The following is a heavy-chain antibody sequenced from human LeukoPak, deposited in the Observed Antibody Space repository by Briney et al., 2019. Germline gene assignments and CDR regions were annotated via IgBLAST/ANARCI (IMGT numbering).Heavy chain of an antibody. CDR2: IYTSGST. J-gene: IGHJ4*02. Sequence: SETLSLTCTVSGGSISSYYWSWIRQPAGKGLEWIGRIYTSGSTNYNPSLKSRVTMSVDTSKNQFSLKLSSVTAADTAVYYCARVFRVVPAAKIDYWGQGTLVTVSS. V-gene: IGHV4-4*07. CDR3: ARVFRVVPAAKIDY. D-gene: IGHD2-2*01. CDR1: GGSISSYY.